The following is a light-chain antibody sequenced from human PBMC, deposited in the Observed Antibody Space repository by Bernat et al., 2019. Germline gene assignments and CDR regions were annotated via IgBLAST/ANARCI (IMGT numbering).Light chain of an antibody. CDR2: DAS. Sequence: DIVLTQSPATLSLSPGESATLSCRASQNLNIYLAWYQQKPGQPLRLLIDDASNRATGIPARFSGRGSGTDFTLTISSLEPEDFAVYCCQQRSNWRGPFSFGGGTRVEIK. CDR3: QQRSNWRGPFS. CDR1: QNLNIY. J-gene: IGKJ4*01. V-gene: IGKV3-11*01.